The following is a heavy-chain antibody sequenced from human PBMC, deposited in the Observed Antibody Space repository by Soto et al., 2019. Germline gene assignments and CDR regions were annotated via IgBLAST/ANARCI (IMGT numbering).Heavy chain of an antibody. D-gene: IGHD5-12*01. CDR2: IYPGDSDT. Sequence: GESLKISCKGSGYNFTSYWIGWVRQMPGKGLEWMGIIYPGDSDTRYSPSFQGQVTISADKSTSTAYLQWSGLKASDTAMYYWARVMRSGYFDALDLWGQGTMVTVS. CDR1: GYNFTSYW. J-gene: IGHJ3*01. CDR3: ARVMRSGYFDALDL. V-gene: IGHV5-51*01.